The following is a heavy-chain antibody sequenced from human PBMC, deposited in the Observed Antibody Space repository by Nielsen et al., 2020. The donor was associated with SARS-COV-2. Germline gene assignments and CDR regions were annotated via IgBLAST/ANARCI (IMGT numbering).Heavy chain of an antibody. CDR1: GSTFSNHI. J-gene: IGHJ4*02. Sequence: GGSLRLSCAASGSTFSNHIMTWVRQAPGKGLEWVASLSGIDGSTYSTYSVKGRFSIYMDNSKNTLFLQMNSLRAEDTALYFCAREGHTSGRCGSFDSWGQGTLVTVSS. D-gene: IGHD6-19*01. CDR3: AREGHTSGRCGSFDS. V-gene: IGHV3-23*01. CDR2: LSGIDGST.